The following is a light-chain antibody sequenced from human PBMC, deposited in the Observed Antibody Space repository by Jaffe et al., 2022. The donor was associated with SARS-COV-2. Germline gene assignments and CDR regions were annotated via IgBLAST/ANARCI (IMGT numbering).Light chain of an antibody. V-gene: IGKV3-20*01. Sequence: EIVLTQSPDTLYLSPGERATLSCRASQSVSSSYLAWYQQKPGQAPRLLIYGASGRATDIPDRFSGSGSGTDFTLTISRLEPEDFAVYYCQQYGTSLRTFGQGTRVEIK. CDR2: GAS. J-gene: IGKJ1*01. CDR1: QSVSSSY. CDR3: QQYGTSLRT.